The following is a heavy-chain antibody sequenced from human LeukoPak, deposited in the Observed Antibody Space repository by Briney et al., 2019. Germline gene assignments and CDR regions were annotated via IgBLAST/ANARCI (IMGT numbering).Heavy chain of an antibody. J-gene: IGHJ3*02. CDR3: ARGGDYALRDAFDI. CDR1: GGSISSGGYS. Sequence: SQTLSLTCAVSGGSISSGGYSWSCLRQPPGKGLEWIGYIYHSGSTYYNPSLKSRVTISVDRSKNQFSLKLSSVTAADTAVYYCARGGDYALRDAFDIWGQGTMVTVSS. CDR2: IYHSGST. D-gene: IGHD2-21*02. V-gene: IGHV4-30-2*01.